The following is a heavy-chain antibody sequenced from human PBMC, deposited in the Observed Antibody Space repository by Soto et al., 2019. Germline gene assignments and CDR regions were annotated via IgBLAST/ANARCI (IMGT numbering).Heavy chain of an antibody. Sequence: LRLSCAASGFTFSSYDMHWVRQATGKGLEWVSAIGTAGDTYYPGSVKGRFTISRENAKNSLYLQMNSLRAGDTAVYYCARAGGYANYYYYGMDVWGRGTTVTVSS. V-gene: IGHV3-13*01. CDR3: ARAGGYANYYYYGMDV. CDR1: GFTFSSYD. D-gene: IGHD3-16*01. J-gene: IGHJ6*01. CDR2: IGTAGDT.